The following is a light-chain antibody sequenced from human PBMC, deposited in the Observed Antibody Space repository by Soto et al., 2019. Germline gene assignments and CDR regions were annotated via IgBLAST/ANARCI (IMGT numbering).Light chain of an antibody. CDR1: QSMSTY. V-gene: IGKV1-39*01. Sequence: DIQMTQSPSSLSASVGDRVTITCRASQSMSTYLSWYQQKPGKAPKLLIYSASTLQSGVPSRFSGSGSGTDFTLTISSLQPEDFATYYCQQSYSTPPWTFGQGTKVDIK. CDR2: SAS. CDR3: QQSYSTPPWT. J-gene: IGKJ1*01.